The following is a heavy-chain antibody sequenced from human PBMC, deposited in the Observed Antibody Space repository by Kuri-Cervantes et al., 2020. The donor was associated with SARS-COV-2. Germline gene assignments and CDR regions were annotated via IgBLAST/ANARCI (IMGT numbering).Heavy chain of an antibody. CDR1: GGSISSYY. J-gene: IGHJ6*03. CDR3: ARSGYYSRGVTYYYMDV. Sequence: SETLSLTCTVSGGSISSYYWSWIRQPPGKGLEWIGYIYYSGSTKYNPSLESRVTISLDTSRNQFSLKLSSVTAADSAVYYCARSGYYSRGVTYYYMDVWDKGTTVTSP. D-gene: IGHD3-22*01. V-gene: IGHV4-59*12. CDR2: IYYSGST.